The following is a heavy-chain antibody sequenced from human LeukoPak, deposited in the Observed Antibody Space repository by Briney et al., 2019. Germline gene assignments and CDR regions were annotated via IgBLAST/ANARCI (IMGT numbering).Heavy chain of an antibody. CDR3: AKEGAPKVYYYYYYYMDV. D-gene: IGHD1-26*01. J-gene: IGHJ6*03. Sequence: GGSLRLSCAASAFTFSSYGMHWVRQAPGKGLEWVAFIRYDGSNKYYADSVKGRFTISRDNSKNTLYLQMNSLSAEDTAVYHCAKEGAPKVYYYYYYYMDVWGKGTTVTVSS. CDR1: AFTFSSYG. V-gene: IGHV3-30*02. CDR2: IRYDGSNK.